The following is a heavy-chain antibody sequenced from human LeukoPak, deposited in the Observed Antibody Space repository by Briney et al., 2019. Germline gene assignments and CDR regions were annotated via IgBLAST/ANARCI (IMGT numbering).Heavy chain of an antibody. D-gene: IGHD1-26*01. CDR3: ARGSIESGSYYYYFDY. Sequence: AASVKVSCKASGYTFTGYYMHWVRQAPGQGLEWMGWINPNSGGTNYAQKFQGWVTMTRDTSIGTAYMELSRLRSDDTAVYYCARGSIESGSYYYYFDYWGQGTLVTVSS. V-gene: IGHV1-2*04. J-gene: IGHJ4*02. CDR2: INPNSGGT. CDR1: GYTFTGYY.